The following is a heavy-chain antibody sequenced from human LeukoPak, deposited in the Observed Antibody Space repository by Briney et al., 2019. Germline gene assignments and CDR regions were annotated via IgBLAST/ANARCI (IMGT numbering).Heavy chain of an antibody. Sequence: GGSLRLSCAASGFTFSSFGMHWVRQAPGKGLEWVAVVWYDGSYKYYADSVKGRFTISRDDFKNTLYLQMNSLRAEDTAVYYCAKDPRGDPFDPWGQGTLVTVSS. CDR3: AKDPRGDPFDP. V-gene: IGHV3-33*06. J-gene: IGHJ5*02. D-gene: IGHD3-10*01. CDR2: VWYDGSYK. CDR1: GFTFSSFG.